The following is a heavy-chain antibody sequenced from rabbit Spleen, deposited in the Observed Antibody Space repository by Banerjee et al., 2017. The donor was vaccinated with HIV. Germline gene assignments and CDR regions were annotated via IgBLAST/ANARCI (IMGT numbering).Heavy chain of an antibody. CDR1: GFSFSNNYW. Sequence: QQQLVESGGGLVKPGASLTLTCTASGFSFSNNYWICWVRQAPGKGLEWIGCIDPVFGATYYASWAKGRFTISKTSSTTVTLQMTSLTAADTATYFCARDSAGREDFNLWGPGTLVTVS. D-gene: IGHD4-2*01. CDR2: IDPVFGAT. V-gene: IGHV1S45*01. CDR3: ARDSAGREDFNL. J-gene: IGHJ4*01.